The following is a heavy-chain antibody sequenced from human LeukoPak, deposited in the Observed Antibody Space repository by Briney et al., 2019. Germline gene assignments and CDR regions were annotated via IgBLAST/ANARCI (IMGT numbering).Heavy chain of an antibody. Sequence: GGSLRLSCAASGFTFSSYSMVWVRQAPGKGLGWVSYISSSSSTIYYADSVKGRLTISRDNAKNSLYLQMNSLRAEDTAVYYCARDWGPLVDWGQGTLVTVSS. J-gene: IGHJ4*02. CDR2: ISSSSSTI. V-gene: IGHV3-48*01. D-gene: IGHD3-16*01. CDR3: ARDWGPLVD. CDR1: GFTFSSYS.